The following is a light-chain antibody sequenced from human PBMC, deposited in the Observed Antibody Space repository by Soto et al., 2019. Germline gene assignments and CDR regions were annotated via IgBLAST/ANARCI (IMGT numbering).Light chain of an antibody. CDR1: QVIGSRY. Sequence: EIVMTQSPGTLSLSPGERATISCRASQVIGSRYLAWYHQKSGQAPRLLIYGASSRATGIPDRFSGSGSGTDFTLTISRLEPDDFATYYCQQYNSYSKYTFGQGTKLEIK. J-gene: IGKJ2*01. V-gene: IGKV3-20*01. CDR2: GAS. CDR3: QQYNSYSKYT.